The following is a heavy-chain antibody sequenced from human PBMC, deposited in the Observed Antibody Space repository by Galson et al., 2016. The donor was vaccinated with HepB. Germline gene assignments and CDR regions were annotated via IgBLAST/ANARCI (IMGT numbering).Heavy chain of an antibody. V-gene: IGHV1-18*01. CDR3: TGDSYDCSSGNSEVYYYGMDV. CDR2: ISAYSGNT. J-gene: IGHJ6*02. Sequence: SVKVSCKASGYTFNTYGISWVRQAPGQGLEWMGWISAYSGNTNYAEKFQARFTMTTDTSTSTAYMELRSLRSDDTAVYYCTGDSYDCSSGNSEVYYYGMDVGDQGTSVTVSS. CDR1: GYTFNTYG. D-gene: IGHD3-3*01.